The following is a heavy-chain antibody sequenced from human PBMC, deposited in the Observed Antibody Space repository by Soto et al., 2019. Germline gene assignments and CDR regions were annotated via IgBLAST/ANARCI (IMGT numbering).Heavy chain of an antibody. V-gene: IGHV3-33*01. CDR1: GFTFSSYG. Sequence: QVQLVESGGGVVQPGRSLRLSCAASGFTFSSYGMHWVRQAPGKGLEWGAVIWYDGSNKYYADSVKGRFTISRDNSKNTLYLQMNSLRAEDTAVYYCARDSHSSTSCCPFDYWGQGTLVTVSS. D-gene: IGHD2-2*01. CDR3: ARDSHSSTSCCPFDY. CDR2: IWYDGSNK. J-gene: IGHJ4*02.